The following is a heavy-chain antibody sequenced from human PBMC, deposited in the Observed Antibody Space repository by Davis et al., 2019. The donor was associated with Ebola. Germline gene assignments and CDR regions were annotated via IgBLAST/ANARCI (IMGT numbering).Heavy chain of an antibody. V-gene: IGHV4-39*07. Sequence: MPSETLSLTCTVSGGSISSGDYYWSWIRQPPGKGLEWIGEINHSGSTNYNPSLKSRVTISVDTSKNQFSLKLSSVTAADTAVYYCARGVGIAAAGTWGYYYYGMDVWGQGTTVTVSS. D-gene: IGHD6-13*01. CDR2: INHSGST. J-gene: IGHJ6*02. CDR1: GGSISSGDYY. CDR3: ARGVGIAAAGTWGYYYYGMDV.